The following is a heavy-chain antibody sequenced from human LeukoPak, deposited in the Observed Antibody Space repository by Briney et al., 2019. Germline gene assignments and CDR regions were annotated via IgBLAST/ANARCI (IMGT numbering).Heavy chain of an antibody. D-gene: IGHD6-19*01. V-gene: IGHV3-15*01. CDR3: TTDGRVGISGWPGHPDYYYYYGMDV. Sequence: SGGSLRLCCAASGFTFSNAWMSWVRQAPGKGLEWVGRIKSKTDGGTTDYAAPVKGRFTISRDESKNTLYLQMNSLKTEDRAVYYCTTDGRVGISGWPGHPDYYYYYGMDVWGQGTTVTVSS. CDR2: IKSKTDGGTT. CDR1: GFTFSNAW. J-gene: IGHJ6*02.